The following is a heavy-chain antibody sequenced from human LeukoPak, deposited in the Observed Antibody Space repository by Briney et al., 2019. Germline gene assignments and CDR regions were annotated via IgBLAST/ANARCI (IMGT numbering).Heavy chain of an antibody. V-gene: IGHV3-21*01. CDR3: ARSPRSYYDFWSGYFDY. CDR1: GFTFSSYS. D-gene: IGHD3-3*01. J-gene: IGHJ4*02. Sequence: GGSLRLSCAASGFTFSSYSMNWVRQAPGKGLEWVSSISSSSSYIYYADSVKGRFTISRDNAKNSLYLQMNSLRAEDTAVYYCARSPRSYYDFWSGYFDYWGQGTLVTVSS. CDR2: ISSSSSYI.